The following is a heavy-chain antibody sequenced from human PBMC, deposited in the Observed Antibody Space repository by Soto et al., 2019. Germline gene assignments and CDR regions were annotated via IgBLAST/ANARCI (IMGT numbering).Heavy chain of an antibody. V-gene: IGHV1-69*13. CDR1: GGTFSSYA. D-gene: IGHD2-2*01. Sequence: SVKVSCKASGGTFSSYAISWVRQAPGQGLEWMGGIIPIFGTANYAQKFQGRVTITADESTSTAYMELSSLRSEDTAVYYCVLGYCSSTSCLYFDYWGQGTLVTVPQ. CDR2: IIPIFGTA. CDR3: VLGYCSSTSCLYFDY. J-gene: IGHJ4*02.